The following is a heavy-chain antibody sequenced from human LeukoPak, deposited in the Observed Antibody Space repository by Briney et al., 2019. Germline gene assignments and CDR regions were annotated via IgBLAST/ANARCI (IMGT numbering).Heavy chain of an antibody. CDR3: ARALGTGPARFDY. CDR1: VFTFSSYS. CDR2: ISSSSSYI. Sequence: GGSLRLSCAASVFTFSSYSMNCVRHAPGKGLEWVSSISSSSSYIYYADSVKGRFTISRHNAKNSLYLQMNSLRPEHTALYYCARALGTGPARFDYWGQGTLVTVSS. V-gene: IGHV3-21*01. D-gene: IGHD5-18*01. J-gene: IGHJ4*02.